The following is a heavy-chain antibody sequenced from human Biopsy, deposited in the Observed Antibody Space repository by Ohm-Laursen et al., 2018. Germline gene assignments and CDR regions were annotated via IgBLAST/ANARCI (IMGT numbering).Heavy chain of an antibody. J-gene: IGHJ1*01. CDR2: INPHSGTT. Sequence: SLKLSCKASGYTFTGQNLQGVRQVPGQGLEWMGWINPHSGTTKFAQAFQGRVTMTRDTSITTAYMELRRLRSDDPAVYYCAKGQDLRGGAEYFQHWGQGALVTVSS. V-gene: IGHV1-2*02. CDR3: AKGQDLRGGAEYFQH. D-gene: IGHD2-15*01. CDR1: GYTFTGQN.